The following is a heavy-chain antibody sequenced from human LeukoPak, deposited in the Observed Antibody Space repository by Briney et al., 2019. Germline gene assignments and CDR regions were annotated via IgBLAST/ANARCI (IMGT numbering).Heavy chain of an antibody. CDR3: ARGLPRPSSSWYVPRCYFDY. Sequence: PSETLSLTCAVYGGSFSGYYWSWIRQPPGKGLEWIGEINHSGSTNCNPSLKSRVTISVDTSKNQFSLKLSSVTAADTAVYYCARGLPRPSSSWYVPRCYFDYWGQGTLVTVSS. CDR2: INHSGST. J-gene: IGHJ4*02. CDR1: GGSFSGYY. D-gene: IGHD6-13*01. V-gene: IGHV4-34*01.